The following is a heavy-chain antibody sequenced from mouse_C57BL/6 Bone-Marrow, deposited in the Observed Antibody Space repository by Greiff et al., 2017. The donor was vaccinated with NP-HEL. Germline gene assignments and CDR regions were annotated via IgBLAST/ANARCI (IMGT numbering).Heavy chain of an antibody. CDR1: GYTFTDYY. J-gene: IGHJ1*03. CDR3: ANWEWYFDV. D-gene: IGHD4-1*01. CDR2: INPNNGGT. V-gene: IGHV1-26*01. Sequence: EVQLQQSGPELVKPGASVKISCKASGYTFTDYYMNWVKQSHGKSLEWIGDINPNNGGTSYNQKFKGKATLTVDQSSSTAYMELRSLTSEDSAVYYCANWEWYFDVWGTGTTVTVSS.